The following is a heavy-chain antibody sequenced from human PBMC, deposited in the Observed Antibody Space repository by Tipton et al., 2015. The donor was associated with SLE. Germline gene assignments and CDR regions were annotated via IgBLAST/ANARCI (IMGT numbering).Heavy chain of an antibody. Sequence: LTCTVSGGSISSGFYYWSWIRQPAGKGLEWIGRIYVSGSTNYNPSLKSRVTISLDTSKNQFSLKLSSVTAADTAVYYCARGSCSGGVCYIDYWGQGTLVTVSS. CDR2: IYVSGST. CDR3: ARGSCSGGVCYIDY. J-gene: IGHJ4*02. CDR1: GGSISSGFYY. D-gene: IGHD2-8*02. V-gene: IGHV4-61*02.